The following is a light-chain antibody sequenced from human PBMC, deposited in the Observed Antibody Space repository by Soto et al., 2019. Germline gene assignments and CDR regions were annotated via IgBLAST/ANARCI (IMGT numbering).Light chain of an antibody. J-gene: IGKJ4*01. Sequence: EIVMAQSPATLSVTPGERATLSCRASLSVSRNLAWYQQKPGQAPRLLIFDASNRATGIPARFSGSGSGTDFTLTISSLEPEDFAVYYCQQRSIWPLTFGGGAKV. V-gene: IGKV3-11*01. CDR3: QQRSIWPLT. CDR1: LSVSRN. CDR2: DAS.